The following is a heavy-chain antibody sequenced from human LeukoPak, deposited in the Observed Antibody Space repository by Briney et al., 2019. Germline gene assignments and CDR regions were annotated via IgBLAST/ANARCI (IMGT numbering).Heavy chain of an antibody. CDR1: GYTFTRFY. CDR3: ARDSDILNGYYISAY. D-gene: IGHD3-9*01. V-gene: IGHV1-46*01. J-gene: IGHJ4*02. CDR2: INPNGNTP. Sequence: ASVKVSYKASGYTFTRFYLYWLRQAPGQGLEWMGTINPNGNTPRYAQKFQGRVTMTKDTSTSTIYLKLTSLRSEDTAVYYCARDSDILNGYYISAYWGQGTLVTVSS.